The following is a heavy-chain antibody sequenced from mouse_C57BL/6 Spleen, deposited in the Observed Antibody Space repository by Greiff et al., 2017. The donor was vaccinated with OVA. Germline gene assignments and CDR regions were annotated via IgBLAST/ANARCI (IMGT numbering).Heavy chain of an antibody. V-gene: IGHV1-15*01. J-gene: IGHJ2*01. CDR2: IDPETGGT. Sequence: VQLQQSGAELVRPGASVTLSCKASGYTFTDYEMHWVKQTPVHGLEWIGAIDPETGGTAYNQKFKGKAILTADKSSSTAYMELRSLTSEDAAVYCCTREEDSYYFDDWGQGTTLTVSS. CDR3: TREEDSYYFDD. CDR1: GYTFTDYE.